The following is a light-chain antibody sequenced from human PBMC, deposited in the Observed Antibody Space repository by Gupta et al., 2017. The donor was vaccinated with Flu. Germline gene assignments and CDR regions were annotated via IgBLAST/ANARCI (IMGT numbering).Light chain of an antibody. V-gene: IGKV1-12*01. J-gene: IGKJ4*01. CDR3: QQTHSFPLT. Sequence: DIQVIQSPSSVSASLGDRVTIPCRTRQDISSWLAWYQQKPGKAPKLLISAASRLQGGVPSRFAGSGSGTDFTLTISSLQPEDFATYLCQQTHSFPLTFGGGTKVEIK. CDR2: AAS. CDR1: QDISSW.